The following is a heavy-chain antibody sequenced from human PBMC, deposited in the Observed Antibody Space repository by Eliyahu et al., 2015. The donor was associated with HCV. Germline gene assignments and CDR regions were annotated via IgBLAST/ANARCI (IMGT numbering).Heavy chain of an antibody. CDR3: ARDTRATTVYDLFDY. CDR1: GGSISSGDYY. V-gene: IGHV4-30-4*01. Sequence: KPSQTLSLTCTVSGGSISSGDYYWSWIRQPPGKGLEWIGYIYYSGSTYYNPSLKSRVTISVDTSKNQFSLKLSSVTAADTAVYYCARDTRATTVYDLFDYWGQGTLVTVSS. D-gene: IGHD4-11*01. CDR2: IYYSGST. J-gene: IGHJ4*02.